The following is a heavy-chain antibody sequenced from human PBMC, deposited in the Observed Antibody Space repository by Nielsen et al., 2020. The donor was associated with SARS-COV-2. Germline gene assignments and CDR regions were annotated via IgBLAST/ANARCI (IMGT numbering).Heavy chain of an antibody. CDR3: ARDTAPELYYYYMDV. V-gene: IGHV1-8*01. CDR2: MNPNSGNT. D-gene: IGHD5-18*01. CDR1: GYTFTSYD. Sequence: ASVKVSCKASGYTFTSYDINWVRQATGQGLEWMGWMNPNSGNTGYAQKFQGRVTMTRNTSISTAYMELSSLRSEDAAVYYCARDTAPELYYYYMDVWGKGTTVTVSS. J-gene: IGHJ6*03.